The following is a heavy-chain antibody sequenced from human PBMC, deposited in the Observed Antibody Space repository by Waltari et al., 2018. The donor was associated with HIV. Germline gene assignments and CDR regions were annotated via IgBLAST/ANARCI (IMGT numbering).Heavy chain of an antibody. CDR3: ARARGDYGYGMDA. D-gene: IGHD5-18*01. CDR1: GGSIGSSS. J-gene: IGHJ5*01. V-gene: IGHV4-59*01. Sequence: VQLHVSGPGRVRPMATLLPPCSMSGGSIGSSSWCWVRQSPGKGVEWIGYVFFSGAAEYSPPFKSRATISIDTARNRISLHLKSVTVADTALYYCARARGDYGYGMDAWDRGTLVTV. CDR2: VFFSGAA.